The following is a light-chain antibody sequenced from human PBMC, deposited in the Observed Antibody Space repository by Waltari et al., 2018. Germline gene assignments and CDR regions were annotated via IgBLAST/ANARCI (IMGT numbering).Light chain of an antibody. CDR3: SSHSRTITLI. J-gene: IGLJ2*01. CDR2: DIN. Sequence: QSALTQPASVSGSLGQSITISFSGTSRDICGYSYVSWYRQSPGKVPTLIIYDINKRPSEVSDRFSGSRSGNTATLTISGLQAEDEAHYFCSSHSRTITLIFGGGTKLTVL. V-gene: IGLV2-14*03. CDR1: SRDICGYSY.